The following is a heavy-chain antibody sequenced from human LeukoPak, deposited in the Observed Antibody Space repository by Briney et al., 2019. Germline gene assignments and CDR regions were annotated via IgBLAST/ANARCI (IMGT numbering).Heavy chain of an antibody. J-gene: IGHJ6*02. CDR2: IIPIFGIA. V-gene: IGHV1-69*10. Sequence: SVKVSCKASGGTFSSYAISWVRQAPGQGLEWMGGIIPIFGIANYAQKFQGRVTITADKSTSTAYMELSSLRSEDTAVYYCARGTTSEIFGVVLSYYYYGMDVWGQGTTVTVSS. D-gene: IGHD3-3*01. CDR3: ARGTTSEIFGVVLSYYYYGMDV. CDR1: GGTFSSYA.